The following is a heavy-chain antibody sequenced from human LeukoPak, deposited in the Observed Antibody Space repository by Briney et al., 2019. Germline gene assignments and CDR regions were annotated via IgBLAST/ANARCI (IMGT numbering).Heavy chain of an antibody. CDR2: IYSGGST. V-gene: IGHV3-66*01. CDR3: AREAHDSFPYFDY. J-gene: IGHJ4*02. CDR1: GFTVSSNY. Sequence: GGSLRLSCAASGFTVSSNYMSWVRQAPGKGLEWVSVIYSGGSTYYADSVKGRFTISIDNSKNTLYLQMNSLRAEDTAVYYCAREAHDSFPYFDYWGQGTLVTVSS. D-gene: IGHD2-21*01.